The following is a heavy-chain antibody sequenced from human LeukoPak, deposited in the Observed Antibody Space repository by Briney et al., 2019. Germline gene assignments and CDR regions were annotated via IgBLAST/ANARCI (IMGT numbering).Heavy chain of an antibody. CDR1: GGSISSSSYY. J-gene: IGHJ4*02. D-gene: IGHD5-18*01. Sequence: SETLSLTCTVSGGSISSSSYYGGWVRQPPGKGLEWIGSIYYSGSTYYNPSLKSRVTISVDTSKNQFSLKLSSVPAADTAVYYCAREPYSSDPYLGGPPYYFDYWGQGTLVTVSS. V-gene: IGHV4-39*07. CDR2: IYYSGST. CDR3: AREPYSSDPYLGGPPYYFDY.